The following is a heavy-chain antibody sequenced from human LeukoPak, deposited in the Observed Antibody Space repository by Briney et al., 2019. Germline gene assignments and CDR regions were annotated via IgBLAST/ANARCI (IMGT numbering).Heavy chain of an antibody. CDR3: AGYARVFDY. J-gene: IGHJ4*02. V-gene: IGHV3-11*01. Sequence: GGSLRLSCAASGFTFSDYYMSWIRQAPGKGLECLSYISGSGADINYVGSVKGRFTISRDNTKNSLYLQMDNLRAEDTAVYYCAGYARVFDYWGQGTLVTVSS. CDR1: GFTFSDYY. CDR2: ISGSGADI.